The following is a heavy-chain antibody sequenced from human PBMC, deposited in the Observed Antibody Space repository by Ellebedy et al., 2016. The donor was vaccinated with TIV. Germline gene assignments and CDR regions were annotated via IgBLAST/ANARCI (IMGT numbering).Heavy chain of an antibody. CDR1: GVTVSSNH. CDR2: LQSGGIT. CDR3: TKARDVGGSVDY. Sequence: GESLKISCVAPGVTVSSNHMNWVRQAPGQGLEWVSVLQSGGITHYADSVKGRFIVSRDNYKNTLYLQMNSLRAEDTAVYYCTKARDVGGSVDYWGQGTLVTVSS. J-gene: IGHJ4*02. D-gene: IGHD2-15*01. V-gene: IGHV3-66*01.